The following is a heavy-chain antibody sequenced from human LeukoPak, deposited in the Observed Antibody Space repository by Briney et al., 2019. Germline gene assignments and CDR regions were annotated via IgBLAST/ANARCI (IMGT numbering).Heavy chain of an antibody. CDR1: GFTFSSYA. J-gene: IGHJ4*02. CDR2: ISGSGGST. V-gene: IGHV3-23*01. D-gene: IGHD2-2*01. Sequence: PGGSLRLSCAASGFTFSSYAMSWVRQAPGKGLEWVSAISGSGGSTYYADSVKGRFTISRDNSKNTLYLQMNSLRAEDTAVYYSAKGRKIIPAAPLDYWGQGTLVTVSS. CDR3: AKGRKIIPAAPLDY.